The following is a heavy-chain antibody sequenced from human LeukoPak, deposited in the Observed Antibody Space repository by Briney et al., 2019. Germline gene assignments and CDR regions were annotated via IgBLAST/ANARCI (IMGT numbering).Heavy chain of an antibody. CDR2: MNPNSGNA. D-gene: IGHD1-14*01. J-gene: IGHJ4*02. Sequence: ASVKVSCKASGYTFTSYDINWVRQATGQGLEWLGWMNPNSGNADFAQKFQGRVTITRNTSINTAYMELRSLRFDDTAVYYCARRRVGTHFDYWGEGTLVTVSS. V-gene: IGHV1-8*01. CDR1: GYTFTSYD. CDR3: ARRRVGTHFDY.